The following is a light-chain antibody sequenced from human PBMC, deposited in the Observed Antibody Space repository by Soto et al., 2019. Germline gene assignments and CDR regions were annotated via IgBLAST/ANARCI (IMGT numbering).Light chain of an antibody. CDR3: CSYAGSSTV. CDR2: EGS. CDR1: SSDVGSYNL. Sequence: QSVLTQPASVSGSPGQSITISCTGTSSDVGSYNLVSWYQQHPGKAPKLMIYEGSKRPSGVSNRFSGSKSGNTASLTISGLHAEDEANYYWCSYAGSSTVFGGGTQLTVL. J-gene: IGLJ2*01. V-gene: IGLV2-23*01.